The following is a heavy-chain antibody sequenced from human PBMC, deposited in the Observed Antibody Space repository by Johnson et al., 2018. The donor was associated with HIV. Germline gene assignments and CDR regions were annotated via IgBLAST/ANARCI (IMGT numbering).Heavy chain of an antibody. CDR1: EFTFSTYA. V-gene: IGHV3-23*04. CDR3: ARGDFWSGYPDAFDI. CDR2: ISDSGGGT. J-gene: IGHJ3*02. D-gene: IGHD3-3*01. Sequence: VQLVESGGGVVQPGGSLRLSCAASEFTFSTYAMIWVRQAPGKGLEWVSAISDSGGGTYSADPVKGRFTISRDNSKNTLYLQMNSLRAEDTAVYYCARGDFWSGYPDAFDIWGQGTMVTVSS.